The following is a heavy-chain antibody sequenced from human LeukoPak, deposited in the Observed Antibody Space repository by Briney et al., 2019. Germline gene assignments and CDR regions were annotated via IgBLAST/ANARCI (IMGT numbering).Heavy chain of an antibody. V-gene: IGHV1-18*01. Sequence: ASVKVSCKASGGTFSSYAISWVRQAPGQGLEWMGWISAYNGNTNYAQRLQGRVTMTRDTSTSTVYMDLSSLRSEDTAIYYCARDNGVVRGIIHPNDAFDIWGQGTMVTVSS. CDR2: ISAYNGNT. J-gene: IGHJ3*02. CDR1: GGTFSSYA. CDR3: ARDNGVVRGIIHPNDAFDI. D-gene: IGHD3-10*01.